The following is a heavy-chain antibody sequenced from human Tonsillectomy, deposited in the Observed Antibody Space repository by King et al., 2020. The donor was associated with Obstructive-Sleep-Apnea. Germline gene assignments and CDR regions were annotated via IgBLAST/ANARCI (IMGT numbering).Heavy chain of an antibody. CDR3: AKDSMDYDILTGPVDY. CDR2: SSGSGGST. CDR1: GFTFRSYA. D-gene: IGHD3-9*01. J-gene: IGHJ4*02. V-gene: IGHV3-23*04. Sequence: VQLVESGGGLVQPGGSRSLRLSCAGSGFTFRSYAMSWVRQAPGKGLEWVSGSSGSGGSTYYADAVKGRFTISRDNSKNTLYLQMNSLRAEDTAVYYCAKDSMDYDILTGPVDYWGQGTLVTVSS.